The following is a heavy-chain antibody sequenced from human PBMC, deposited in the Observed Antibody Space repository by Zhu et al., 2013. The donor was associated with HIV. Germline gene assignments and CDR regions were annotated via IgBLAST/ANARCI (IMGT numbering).Heavy chain of an antibody. CDR3: AREGDSSGSFDY. CDR2: IIPIFGTA. D-gene: IGHD3-22*01. Sequence: QVQLVQSGAEVKKPGASVKVSCKASGYTFTSYAMHWVRQAPGQGLEWMGGIIPIFGTANYAQKFQGRVTITADESTSTAYMELSSLRSEDTAVYYCAREGDSSGSFDYWGQGTLVTVSS. CDR1: GYTFTSYA. J-gene: IGHJ4*02. V-gene: IGHV1-69*13.